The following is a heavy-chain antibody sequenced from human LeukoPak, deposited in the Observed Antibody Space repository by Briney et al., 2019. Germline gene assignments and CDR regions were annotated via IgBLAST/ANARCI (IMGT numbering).Heavy chain of an antibody. CDR1: EFTFSCYG. CDR3: TRARGSAAAGTGLDE. J-gene: IGHJ4*02. D-gene: IGHD6-13*01. Sequence: GWSMRLSRAAAEFTFSCYGMHWVRQAPGKGMEWEAVILYDGSNKYYADSVKGRFTISRDNSKNTLYLQSNRQRADDAVVYFCTRARGSAAAGTGLDEWGQGTLVTVSS. V-gene: IGHV3-33*01. CDR2: ILYDGSNK.